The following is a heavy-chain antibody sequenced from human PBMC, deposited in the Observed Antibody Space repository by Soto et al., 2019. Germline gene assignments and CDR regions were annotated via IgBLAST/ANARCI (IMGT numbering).Heavy chain of an antibody. CDR3: ASGSDYDSSGYYYSWFDP. CDR2: IIPIFGTA. CDR1: GGTFSSYA. D-gene: IGHD3-22*01. J-gene: IGHJ5*02. V-gene: IGHV1-69*12. Sequence: QVQLVQSGAEVKKPGSSVKVSCKASGGTFSSYAISWVRQAPGQGLEWMGGIIPIFGTANYAQKFQGRVTITADESTSTAYTGLSSLRSEDTAVYYCASGSDYDSSGYYYSWFDPWGQGTLVTGSS.